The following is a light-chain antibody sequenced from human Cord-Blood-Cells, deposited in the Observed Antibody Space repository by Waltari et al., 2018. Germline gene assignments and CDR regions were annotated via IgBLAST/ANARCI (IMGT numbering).Light chain of an antibody. Sequence: IVMTQSPTTLSVSTRARANLSCSASHSVSSNLAWYQQKPGQAPRLLIYVASTRATGIPARFSGSGSGTEFTLTISSLQSEDFAVYYCQQYNNWPLTFGPGTKVDIK. J-gene: IGKJ3*01. V-gene: IGKV3-15*01. CDR3: QQYNNWPLT. CDR1: HSVSSN. CDR2: VAS.